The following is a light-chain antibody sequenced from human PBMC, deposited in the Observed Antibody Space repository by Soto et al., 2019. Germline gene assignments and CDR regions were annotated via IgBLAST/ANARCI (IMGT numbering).Light chain of an antibody. V-gene: IGKV3-11*01. J-gene: IGKJ4*01. Sequence: EIVLTQSPATLSLSPGERATLSCRASQSVSSYLAWYQQKPGQAPRLLIYDSSNRATGIPARFSGSGSGTDFTLTISSLEPEDFAVYYCPQRSNWPPAFGGGTKV. CDR3: PQRSNWPPA. CDR2: DSS. CDR1: QSVSSY.